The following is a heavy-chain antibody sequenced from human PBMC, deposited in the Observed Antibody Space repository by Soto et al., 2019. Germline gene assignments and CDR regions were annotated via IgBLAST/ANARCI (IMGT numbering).Heavy chain of an antibody. V-gene: IGHV3-48*03. CDR2: ISISGSSQ. CDR1: GFSFSSYE. Sequence: GGSLRLSCVASGFSFSSYEMNWVRQAPGKGLEWVSYISISGSSQYYADSVKGRFTISRDSAKNTLYLQMNSLRAEDTAVYYCAKVMVKNWFDPWGQGTLVTVSS. D-gene: IGHD5-18*01. J-gene: IGHJ5*02. CDR3: AKVMVKNWFDP.